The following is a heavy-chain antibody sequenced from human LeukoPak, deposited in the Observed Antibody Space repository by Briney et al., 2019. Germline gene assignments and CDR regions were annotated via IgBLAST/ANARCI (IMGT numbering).Heavy chain of an antibody. CDR2: ISWDGGST. V-gene: IGHV3-43D*04. CDR1: GFTFDDYA. D-gene: IGHD1-1*01. J-gene: IGHJ4*02. CDR3: AKTGEGLEPGD. Sequence: PGGSLRLSCAASGFTFDDYAMHWVRQAPGKGLEWVSLISWDGGSTYYADSVKGRFTISRDNSKNSLYLQMSSLRAEDTALYYCAKTGEGLEPGDWGQGTLVTVSS.